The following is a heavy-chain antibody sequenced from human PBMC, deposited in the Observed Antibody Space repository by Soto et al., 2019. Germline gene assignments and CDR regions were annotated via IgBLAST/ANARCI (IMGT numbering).Heavy chain of an antibody. Sequence: SETLSLTCAVYGGSFSGYYWGWIRQPPGKGLEWIGEINHSGSTNYNPSLKSRVTISVDTSKNQFSLKLSSVTAADTAVYYCARVADTAMVDWHFDYWGQGTLVT. CDR3: ARVADTAMVDWHFDY. V-gene: IGHV4-34*01. D-gene: IGHD5-18*01. CDR1: GGSFSGYY. J-gene: IGHJ4*02. CDR2: INHSGST.